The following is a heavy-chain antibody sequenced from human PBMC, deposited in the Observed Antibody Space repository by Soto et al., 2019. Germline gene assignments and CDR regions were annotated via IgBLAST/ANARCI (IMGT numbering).Heavy chain of an antibody. CDR3: ARDIVATIDLHYYYYMDV. V-gene: IGHV3-64*01. CDR2: ISSNGGST. J-gene: IGHJ6*03. Sequence: GGSLRLSCAASGFTFSSYAMHWVRQAPGKGLEYVSAISSNGGSTYYANSVKGRFTISRDNSKNTLYLQMGSLRAEDMAVYYCARDIVATIDLHYYYYMDVWGKGTTVTVSS. CDR1: GFTFSSYA. D-gene: IGHD5-12*01.